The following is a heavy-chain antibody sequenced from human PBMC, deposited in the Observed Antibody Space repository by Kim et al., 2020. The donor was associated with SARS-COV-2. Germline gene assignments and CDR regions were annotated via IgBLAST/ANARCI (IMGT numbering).Heavy chain of an antibody. CDR2: IYYNGST. Sequence: SETLSLTCTVSGGSISSGGYYWSWIRQHPGKGLEWIGYIYYNGSTYYNPSLKSRVTISVDTSKNQFSLKLSSVTAADTAVYYCARTTTVTTQFPPQLHWYFDLWGRGTLVTVSS. D-gene: IGHD4-17*01. CDR1: GGSISSGGYY. J-gene: IGHJ2*01. V-gene: IGHV4-31*03. CDR3: ARTTTVTTQFPPQLHWYFDL.